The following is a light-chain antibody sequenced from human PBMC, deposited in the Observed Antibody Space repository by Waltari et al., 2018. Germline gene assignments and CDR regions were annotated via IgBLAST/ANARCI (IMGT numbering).Light chain of an antibody. J-gene: IGKJ2*01. Sequence: DIVMTQSPDSLAVYLGERATPNCKSSQTVFSNSQNRNFLAWDQQKAGQPPKLLLYWASVRDSGVPARFSGSGSGTNFTLTIDNVQAADVAVYYCHQFYNLPQTFGQGTRLEIK. V-gene: IGKV4-1*01. CDR1: QTVFSNSQNRNF. CDR3: HQFYNLPQT. CDR2: WAS.